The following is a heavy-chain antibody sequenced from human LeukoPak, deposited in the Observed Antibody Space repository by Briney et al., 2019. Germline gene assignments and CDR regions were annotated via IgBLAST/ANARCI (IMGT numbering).Heavy chain of an antibody. CDR1: GGSISSYY. J-gene: IGHJ2*01. V-gene: IGHV4-59*01. CDR2: IYYSGST. D-gene: IGHD3-22*01. Sequence: SETLSLTCTVSGGSISSYYWSWIRQPPGKGLEWIGYIYYSGSTNYNPSLKSRVTISVDTSKNQFSLKLSSVTAADTAVYYCARARYYYDRSGYPYWYFDLWGRGTLVTVSS. CDR3: ARARYYYDRSGYPYWYFDL.